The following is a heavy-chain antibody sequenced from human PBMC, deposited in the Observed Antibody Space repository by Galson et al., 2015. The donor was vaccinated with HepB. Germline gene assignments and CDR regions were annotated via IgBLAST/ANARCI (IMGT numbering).Heavy chain of an antibody. D-gene: IGHD3-16*01. CDR1: GFTFSSYA. V-gene: IGHV3-30-3*01. Sequence: SLRLSCAASGFTFSSYAMHWVRQAPGKGLEWVAVISYDGSNKYYADSVKGRFTISRDNSKNTLYLQMNSLRAEDTAVYYCARVMIRESGDYWGQGTLVTVSS. CDR3: ARVMIRESGDY. CDR2: ISYDGSNK. J-gene: IGHJ4*02.